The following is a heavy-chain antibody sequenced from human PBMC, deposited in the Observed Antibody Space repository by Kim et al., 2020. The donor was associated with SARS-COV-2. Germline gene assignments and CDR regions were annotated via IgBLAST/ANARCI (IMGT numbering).Heavy chain of an antibody. D-gene: IGHD2-21*01. J-gene: IGHJ5*02. CDR2: INHSGST. V-gene: IGHV4-34*01. CDR3: ARGRIRIRNANWFDP. CDR1: GGSFSGYY. Sequence: SETLSLTCAVYGGSFSGYYWSWIRQPPGKGLEWIGEINHSGSTNYNPSLKSRVTISVDTSKNQFSLKLSSVTAADTAVYYCARGRIRIRNANWFDPWGQGTLVTVSS.